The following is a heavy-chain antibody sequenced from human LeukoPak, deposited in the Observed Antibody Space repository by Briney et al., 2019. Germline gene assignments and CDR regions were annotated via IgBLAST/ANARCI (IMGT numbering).Heavy chain of an antibody. CDR1: GYTLTELS. D-gene: IGHD4-17*01. J-gene: IGHJ4*02. V-gene: IGHV1-24*01. CDR2: FDPEDGET. Sequence: GASVKVSCKVSGYTLTELSMHWVRQAPGKGFEWMGGFDPEDGETIYAQKFQGRVTMTEDTSTDTAYMELSSLRSEDTAVYYCATGDYGDYAFDYWGQGTLVTVSS. CDR3: ATGDYGDYAFDY.